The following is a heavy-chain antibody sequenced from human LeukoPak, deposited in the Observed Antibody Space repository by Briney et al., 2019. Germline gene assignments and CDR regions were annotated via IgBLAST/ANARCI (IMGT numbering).Heavy chain of an antibody. V-gene: IGHV3-7*05. Sequence: PGGSLRLSCTASGFTFSNYWMSWVRQTPEKGLEWVANIKQDGSETVYVDSVKGRFTISRDNAQSSLYLQMYSLRAEDTAVYFCARDPYSSSWSYGMDAWGQGTAVTVSS. CDR2: IKQDGSET. CDR1: GFTFSNYW. D-gene: IGHD6-13*01. J-gene: IGHJ6*02. CDR3: ARDPYSSSWSYGMDA.